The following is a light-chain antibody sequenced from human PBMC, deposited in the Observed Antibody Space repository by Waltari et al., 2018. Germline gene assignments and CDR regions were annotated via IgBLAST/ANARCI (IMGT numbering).Light chain of an antibody. CDR2: GAS. J-gene: IGKJ3*01. CDR1: QYISSR. CDR3: QQATGFPPFT. V-gene: IGKV1D-12*01. Sequence: DIQMTQPPASVYASEGDRVTITCRASQYISSRLAWFQQKPGTAPKLLIYGASNLQSGVPSRFSGSGSGTDFTLTINSLQPEDFATYYCQQATGFPPFTFGPGTKVDIK.